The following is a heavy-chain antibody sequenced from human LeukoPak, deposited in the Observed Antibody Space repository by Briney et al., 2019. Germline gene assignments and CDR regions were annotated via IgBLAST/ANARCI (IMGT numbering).Heavy chain of an antibody. CDR1: GYSITRGSY. J-gene: IGHJ5*02. Sequence: PSETLSLTCTVSGYSITRGSYWGWIRQPPGKGLEWIANIYHSGSTYYNPSLKSRVTISVDTSKNQFSLKLSSVTAADTAVYYCARDGVDDILTGANWFDPWGQGTLVTVSP. V-gene: IGHV4-38-2*02. D-gene: IGHD3-9*01. CDR2: IYHSGST. CDR3: ARDGVDDILTGANWFDP.